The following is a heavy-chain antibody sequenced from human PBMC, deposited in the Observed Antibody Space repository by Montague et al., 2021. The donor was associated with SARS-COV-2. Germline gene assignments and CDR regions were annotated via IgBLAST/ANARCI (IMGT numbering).Heavy chain of an antibody. Sequence: SETLSLTCAVYGGSFSGYYWSWIRQPPGKGLEWIGEINHSGSTNYNPSLKSRVTISVDTPKNQFSLKLSSVTAADTAVYYCARGRTVTTFYYYYGMDVWGQGTTVTVSS. J-gene: IGHJ6*02. V-gene: IGHV4-34*01. CDR3: ARGRTVTTFYYYYGMDV. CDR1: GGSFSGYY. CDR2: INHSGST. D-gene: IGHD4-17*01.